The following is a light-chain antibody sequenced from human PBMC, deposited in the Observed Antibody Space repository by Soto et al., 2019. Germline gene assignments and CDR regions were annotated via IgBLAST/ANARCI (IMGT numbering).Light chain of an antibody. V-gene: IGKV3-20*01. CDR3: QQYGSSRALT. CDR1: QSVSSSC. Sequence: EIVLTQSPGTLSLSPGERATLSCRASQSVSSSCLAWYQQKPGQAPRLLIYGASSRATGIPDRFSGSGSGTDFTLTISRLEPEDFAVYYCQQYGSSRALTFGGGTKVDIK. J-gene: IGKJ4*01. CDR2: GAS.